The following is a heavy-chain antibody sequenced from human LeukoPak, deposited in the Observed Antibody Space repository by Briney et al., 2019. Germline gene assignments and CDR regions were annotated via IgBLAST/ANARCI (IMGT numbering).Heavy chain of an antibody. CDR1: GYTLTELS. CDR2: SDPEDGET. Sequence: ASVKVSCKVSGYTLTELSMHWVRQAPGKGLEWMGGSDPEDGETIYAQKFQGRVTMTEDTSTDTAYMELSSLRSEDTAVYYCATYSGYYPGPAAFDIWGQGTMVTVSS. CDR3: ATYSGYYPGPAAFDI. J-gene: IGHJ3*02. V-gene: IGHV1-24*01. D-gene: IGHD3-22*01.